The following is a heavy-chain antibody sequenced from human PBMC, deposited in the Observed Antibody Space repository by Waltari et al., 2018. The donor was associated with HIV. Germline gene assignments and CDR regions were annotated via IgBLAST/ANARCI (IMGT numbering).Heavy chain of an antibody. CDR2: IGEKNGNT. CDR3: ARDVELLILYSSSPKRNDY. D-gene: IGHD6-13*01. J-gene: IGHJ4*02. Sequence: QVQLVQSGAEVKKPGASVKVSCKASGYTFTSYGISWVRQAPGQGLEWMGWIGEKNGNTNNAQKLQGRVSMTTDTSTSTAYMELRGLRSDDTAVYYCARDVELLILYSSSPKRNDYWGQGTLVTVSS. CDR1: GYTFTSYG. V-gene: IGHV1-18*01.